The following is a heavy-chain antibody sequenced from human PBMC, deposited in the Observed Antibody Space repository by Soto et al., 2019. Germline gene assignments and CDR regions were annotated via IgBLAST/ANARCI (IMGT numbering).Heavy chain of an antibody. V-gene: IGHV6-1*01. CDR1: GDSVSSNSAA. J-gene: IGHJ3*02. CDR3: AKDLLPTYYYDSSGYPYDAFDI. CDR2: TYYRSRWYN. D-gene: IGHD3-22*01. Sequence: SQTLSLTCVISGDSVSSNSAAWNWIRQSPSRGLEWLGRTYYRSRWYNDYAVSVRSRITVNADTSKNQFSLHLNSVTPEDTAVYYCAKDLLPTYYYDSSGYPYDAFDIWGQGTMVTVSS.